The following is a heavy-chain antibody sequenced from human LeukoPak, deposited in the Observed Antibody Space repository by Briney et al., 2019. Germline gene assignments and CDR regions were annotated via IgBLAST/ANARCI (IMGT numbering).Heavy chain of an antibody. D-gene: IGHD3-22*01. Sequence: ASVKVSCKASGYTFTGYYMHWVRQAPGQGLEWMGWINPNSGGTNYAQKFQGRVTMTRDTSISTAYMELGSLRSDDTAVYYCARRRWYDSSGYFDYWGQGTLVTVSS. J-gene: IGHJ4*02. CDR1: GYTFTGYY. CDR3: ARRRWYDSSGYFDY. V-gene: IGHV1-2*02. CDR2: INPNSGGT.